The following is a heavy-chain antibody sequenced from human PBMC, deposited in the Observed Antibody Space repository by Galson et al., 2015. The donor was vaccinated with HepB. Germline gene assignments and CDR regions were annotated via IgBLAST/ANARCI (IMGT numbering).Heavy chain of an antibody. CDR1: GYTFNTYY. Sequence: SVKVSCKASGYTFNTYYMHWVRQAPGQGLEWMGIIHPDTSYTRYAQKFQGRVSMTRDTSTSTVFMEMSSLRSEDTAIYYCARIYLHYEVLSGYSPDVFDIWGRGTKVTVSS. J-gene: IGHJ3*02. CDR2: IHPDTSYT. V-gene: IGHV1-46*02. D-gene: IGHD3-3*01. CDR3: ARIYLHYEVLSGYSPDVFDI.